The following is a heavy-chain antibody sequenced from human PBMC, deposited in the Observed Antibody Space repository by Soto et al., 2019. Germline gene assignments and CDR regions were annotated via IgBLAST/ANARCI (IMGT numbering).Heavy chain of an antibody. D-gene: IGHD3-9*01. CDR3: ARRNYDILTGHYPFDY. V-gene: IGHV4-34*01. CDR2: INHSGST. CDR1: GGSFSGYY. Sequence: SETLSLTCAVHGGSFSGYYWSWIRQPPGKGLEWIGEINHSGSTNYNPSLKSRVTISVDTSKNQFSLKLSSVTAADTAVYYCARRNYDILTGHYPFDYWGQGTLVTVSS. J-gene: IGHJ4*02.